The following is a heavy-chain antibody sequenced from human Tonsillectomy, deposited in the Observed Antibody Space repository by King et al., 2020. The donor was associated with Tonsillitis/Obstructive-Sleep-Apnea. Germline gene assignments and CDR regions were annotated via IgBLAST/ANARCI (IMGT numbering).Heavy chain of an antibody. D-gene: IGHD2-2*01. CDR1: GGSISSSSYY. V-gene: IGHV4-39*01. CDR2: IYYSGST. J-gene: IGHJ4*02. CDR3: ARPKRYCSSTSCFYYFDY. Sequence: QLQESGPGLVKPSETLSLTCTVSGGSISSSSYYWGWLRQPPGKGLEWIGSIYYSGSTYYNPSLKSRVTISVDTSKNQFSLKLSSVTAADTAVYYCARPKRYCSSTSCFYYFDYWGQGTLVTVSS.